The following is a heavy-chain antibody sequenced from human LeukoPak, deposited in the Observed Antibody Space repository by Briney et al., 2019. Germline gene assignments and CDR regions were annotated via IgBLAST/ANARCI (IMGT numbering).Heavy chain of an antibody. CDR3: ARALKGADYYYYYMDV. J-gene: IGHJ6*03. D-gene: IGHD1-26*01. V-gene: IGHV4-59*01. Sequence: SETLSPTCTVSGGSISSYYWSWIRQPPGKGLEWIGYIYYSGSTNYNPSLKSRVTISVDTSKNQFSLKLSSVTAADTAVYYCARALKGADYYYYYMDVWGKGTTVTVSS. CDR2: IYYSGST. CDR1: GGSISSYY.